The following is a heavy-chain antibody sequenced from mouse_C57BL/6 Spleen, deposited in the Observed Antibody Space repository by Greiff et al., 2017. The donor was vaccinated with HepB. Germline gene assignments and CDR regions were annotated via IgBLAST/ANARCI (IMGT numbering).Heavy chain of an antibody. D-gene: IGHD2-12*01. Sequence: EVKVEESGGGLVKPGGSLKLSCAASGFTFSDYGMHWVRQAPEKGLEWVAYISSGSSTIYYADTVKGRFTISRDNAKNTLFLQMTSLRSEDTAMYYCARRSYYSYYYDMDYWGQGTSVTVSS. J-gene: IGHJ4*01. V-gene: IGHV5-17*01. CDR2: ISSGSSTI. CDR1: GFTFSDYG. CDR3: ARRSYYSYYYDMDY.